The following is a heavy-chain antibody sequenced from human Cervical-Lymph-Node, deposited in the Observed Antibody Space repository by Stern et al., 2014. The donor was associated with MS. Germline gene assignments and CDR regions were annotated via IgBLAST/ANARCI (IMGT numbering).Heavy chain of an antibody. D-gene: IGHD6-19*01. CDR3: AKNTSGFDY. Sequence: QVQLVESGAEVKKPGASVKVSCKASGYTFTHYGVSWVRQAPGQGLEWMGWISGYNGHTKYAQRFQGRVTMTTDTSTNTAYMELRSLRSDDTAVYYCAKNTSGFDYWGQGTLVTVSS. CDR2: ISGYNGHT. V-gene: IGHV1-18*01. J-gene: IGHJ4*02. CDR1: GYTFTHYG.